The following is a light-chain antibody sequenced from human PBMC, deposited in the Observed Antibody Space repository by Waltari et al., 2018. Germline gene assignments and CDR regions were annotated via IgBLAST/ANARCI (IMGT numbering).Light chain of an antibody. Sequence: EIVLTQSPATLSLSPGERATLSCRASQSVSSYLAWYQQKPGQAPRLLIYGASNRATGIPARFSGSGSGTDFTLTISSLESEDFAVYFCQQRGNWPYTFGQGTKLEIK. J-gene: IGKJ2*01. CDR3: QQRGNWPYT. V-gene: IGKV3-11*01. CDR1: QSVSSY. CDR2: GAS.